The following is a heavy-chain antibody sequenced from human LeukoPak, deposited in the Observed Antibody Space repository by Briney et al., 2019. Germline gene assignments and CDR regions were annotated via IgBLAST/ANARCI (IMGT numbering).Heavy chain of an antibody. CDR3: AGHLANVRWGVNPRWFDP. J-gene: IGHJ5*02. D-gene: IGHD3-10*02. V-gene: IGHV4-34*01. Sequence: SSETLSLTCAVYGGSFSGYYWSWIHQPPGKGLEWVGTINHSGSTNYNPSLKSSDTISVDTSKNPFSMKLSSVTAADTAVYYCAGHLANVRWGVNPRWFDPWGQETRLTVSS. CDR1: GGSFSGYY. CDR2: INHSGST.